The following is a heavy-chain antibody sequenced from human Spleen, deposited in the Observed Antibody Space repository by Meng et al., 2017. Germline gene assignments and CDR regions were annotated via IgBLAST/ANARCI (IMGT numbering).Heavy chain of an antibody. Sequence: SQTLSLTCGVSGYSISSGYYWDWIRQSPGKGLEWIGSIYHSGSAYYNPSLESRATISVDTSQNNLSLKLSSGTAADSAVYYCARGPTTMAHDFAYWGQGNRVTVAS. CDR2: IYHSGSA. CDR3: ARGPTTMAHDFAY. CDR1: GYSISSGYY. D-gene: IGHD4-11*01. J-gene: IGHJ4*02. V-gene: IGHV4-38-2*01.